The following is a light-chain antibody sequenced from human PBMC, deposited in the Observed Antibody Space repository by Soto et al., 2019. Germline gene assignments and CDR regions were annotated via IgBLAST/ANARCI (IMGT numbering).Light chain of an antibody. CDR3: NSYVGSDIWV. CDR1: SSDVGAYKY. J-gene: IGLJ3*02. CDR2: EVS. Sequence: QSALTQPPSASGSPGQSVTISCTGTSSDVGAYKYVSWYQQYPGKAPKLMIYEVSKRPSGVPDRFSGSKSGNTASLTVSWLQAEDEADYYCNSYVGSDIWVFGGGTKLTVL. V-gene: IGLV2-8*01.